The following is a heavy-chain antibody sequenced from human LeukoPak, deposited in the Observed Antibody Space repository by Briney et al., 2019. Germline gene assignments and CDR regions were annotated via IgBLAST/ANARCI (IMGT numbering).Heavy chain of an antibody. CDR1: GFTFSSYS. CDR2: ISSSSSYI. Sequence: PGGSLRLSCAASGFTFSSYSMNWVRQAPGKGLEWVSSISSSSSYIYYADSVKGRFTISRDNSKNTLYLQMNSLRAEDTAVYYCARGTVRRTRGYSYGYGLDYWGQGTLVTVSS. D-gene: IGHD5-18*01. V-gene: IGHV3-21*01. CDR3: ARGTVRRTRGYSYGYGLDY. J-gene: IGHJ4*02.